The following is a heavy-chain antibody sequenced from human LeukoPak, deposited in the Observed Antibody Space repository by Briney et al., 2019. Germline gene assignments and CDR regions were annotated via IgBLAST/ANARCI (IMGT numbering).Heavy chain of an antibody. CDR3: ARDGITIFGVAHGAFDI. CDR2: IYYSGST. J-gene: IGHJ3*02. V-gene: IGHV4-61*01. CDR1: PGSISSSSYY. D-gene: IGHD3-3*01. Sequence: SETLSLTCTVSPGSISSSSYYWGWIRQPPGKGLEWIGYIYYSGSTNYNPSLKSRVTISVDTSKNQFSLKLSSVTAADTAVYYCARDGITIFGVAHGAFDIWGQGTMVTVSS.